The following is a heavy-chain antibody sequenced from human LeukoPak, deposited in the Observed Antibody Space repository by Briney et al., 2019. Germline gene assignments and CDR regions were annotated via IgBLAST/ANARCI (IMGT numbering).Heavy chain of an antibody. CDR3: AELGITMIGGV. CDR1: GFTFSTYE. Sequence: PGGSLRLSCAASGFTFSTYEMNWVRQAPGKGLEWVSYISSSGSTIYYADSVRGRFTISRDNAKNSLYLQMNSLRAEDTAVYYCAELGITMIGGVWGKGTTVTISS. V-gene: IGHV3-48*03. CDR2: ISSSGSTI. J-gene: IGHJ6*04. D-gene: IGHD3-10*02.